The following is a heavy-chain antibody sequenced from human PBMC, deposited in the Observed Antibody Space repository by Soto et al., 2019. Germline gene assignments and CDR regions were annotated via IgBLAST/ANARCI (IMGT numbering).Heavy chain of an antibody. CDR3: AKASEGDSYYFYYGMDV. V-gene: IGHV3-30*18. Sequence: QVQLVESGGGVVQPGRSLRLSCAASGFTFSRYGMHWVRQAPGKGLEWVAVMSSDGSKKHFADSVKGRFTISRDNSKNTLFLQMDSLRAEDTAVYYCAKASEGDSYYFYYGMDVWGQGTKVTVSS. J-gene: IGHJ6*02. D-gene: IGHD2-21*01. CDR1: GFTFSRYG. CDR2: MSSDGSKK.